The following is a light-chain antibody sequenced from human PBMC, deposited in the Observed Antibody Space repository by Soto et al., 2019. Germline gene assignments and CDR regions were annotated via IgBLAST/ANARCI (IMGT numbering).Light chain of an antibody. J-gene: IGLJ3*02. CDR2: EDN. CDR3: QSYDISNLWV. CDR1: SGSIASNY. V-gene: IGLV6-57*03. Sequence: NFMLTQPHSVSESPGKTVTISCTRSSGSIASNYVQWYQQRPGSAPTTVIYEDNQRPSGVPDRFSGSIDSSSNSASLTISGLETEDEADYYCQSYDISNLWVFGGGTKVTVL.